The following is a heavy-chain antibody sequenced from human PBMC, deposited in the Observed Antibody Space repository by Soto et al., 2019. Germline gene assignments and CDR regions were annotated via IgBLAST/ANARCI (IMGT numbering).Heavy chain of an antibody. J-gene: IGHJ6*02. CDR1: GFTFSSYG. CDR3: ARELGYCSSTSCYKVYYGMDV. CDR2: IWYDGSNK. Sequence: QLVESGGGVVQPGRSLRLSCAASGFTFSSYGMHWVRQAPGKGLEWVAVIWYDGSNKYYADSVKGRFIISRDNSKNTLYLQMNSLRAEDTAVYYCARELGYCSSTSCYKVYYGMDVWGPGTTVTVS. D-gene: IGHD2-2*02. V-gene: IGHV3-33*01.